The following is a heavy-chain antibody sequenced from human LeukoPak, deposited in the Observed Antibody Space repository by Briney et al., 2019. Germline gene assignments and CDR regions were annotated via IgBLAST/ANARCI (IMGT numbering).Heavy chain of an antibody. CDR2: IYYHENT. Sequence: SETLSLTCTVSGGSISSSSDYWGWIRQAPGKGLEWIGSIYYHENTYYNSSLKSRVTISVDTSKNQFSLKLNSVTAADTAVYYCARELHSGSYYFDYWGQGTLVTVSS. V-gene: IGHV4-39*02. CDR3: ARELHSGSYYFDY. J-gene: IGHJ4*02. CDR1: GGSISSSSDY. D-gene: IGHD1-26*01.